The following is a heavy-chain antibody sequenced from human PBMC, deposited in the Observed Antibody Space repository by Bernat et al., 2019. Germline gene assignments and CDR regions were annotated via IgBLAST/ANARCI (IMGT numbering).Heavy chain of an antibody. V-gene: IGHV4-28*01. D-gene: IGHD3-10*01. J-gene: IGHJ4*02. CDR2: IYYSGST. CDR3: ARNYGSWLYYFDY. CDR1: GYSISNNNW. Sequence: QVQLQESGPGLVKPADTLSLTCGVSGYSISNNNWWGWIRQPPGKGLEWIGYIYYSGSTYYNPSLKSRVTMSVDTARNRFSLKLSSVNAVDTAVYYCARNYGSWLYYFDYWGQGTLVTVSS.